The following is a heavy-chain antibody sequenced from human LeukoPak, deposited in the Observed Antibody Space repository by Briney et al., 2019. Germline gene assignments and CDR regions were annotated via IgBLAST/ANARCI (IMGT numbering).Heavy chain of an antibody. V-gene: IGHV1-2*02. CDR3: ARELSAVGRWGAFDM. Sequence: ASVKVSCKASGYTFTDYFIHWIRRAPGQGLVGMVWINPNSGATSYAQKFQGRVTMTRDTSINTGNMELTGLRFDDTAVYYCARELSAVGRWGAFDMWGQGTMVTVSS. J-gene: IGHJ3*02. CDR1: GYTFTDYF. D-gene: IGHD6-13*01. CDR2: INPNSGAT.